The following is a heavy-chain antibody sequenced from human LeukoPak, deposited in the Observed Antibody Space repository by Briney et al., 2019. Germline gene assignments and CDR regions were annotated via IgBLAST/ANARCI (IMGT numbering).Heavy chain of an antibody. CDR1: GFTFSSYG. CDR3: AKNGDRGAYCSGGTCYPFYYYYIDV. J-gene: IGHJ6*03. D-gene: IGHD2-15*01. V-gene: IGHV3-23*01. CDR2: ISSTGGTT. Sequence: GGSLRLSCAASGFTFSSYGMSWVRQAPGKGLEWVSSISSTGGTTYYADSVKGRFAISRDNSKNTLYLQMHSLRAEDTATYYCAKNGDRGAYCSGGTCYPFYYYYIDVWGKGTTVTISS.